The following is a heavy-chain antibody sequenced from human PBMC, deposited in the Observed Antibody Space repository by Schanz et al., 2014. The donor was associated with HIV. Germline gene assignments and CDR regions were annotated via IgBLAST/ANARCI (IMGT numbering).Heavy chain of an antibody. CDR1: GYTFSDHY. V-gene: IGHV1-2*02. Sequence: QVQLVQSGTEVKKPGASVKVSCKASGYTFSDHYLHWVRQAPGQGLEWMGWINPNSGGTNYAQKFQGRVTISRDTSISTAYMEVSRLRSDDTAVYYCASAGFDDSSGYPDYWGQGTLVTVSS. J-gene: IGHJ4*02. CDR3: ASAGFDDSSGYPDY. D-gene: IGHD3-22*01. CDR2: INPNSGGT.